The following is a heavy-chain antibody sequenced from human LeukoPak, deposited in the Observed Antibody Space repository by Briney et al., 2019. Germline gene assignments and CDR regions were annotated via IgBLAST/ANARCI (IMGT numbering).Heavy chain of an antibody. CDR1: GFTFSSYS. CDR2: ISSISRTT. CDR3: VRERGLSSASGVDY. V-gene: IGHV3-48*01. J-gene: IGHJ4*02. Sequence: GGSLRLSCAASGFTFSSYSINWVRQAPGKGLEWVSYISSISRTTYYADSVKSRFTISRDNPKNSLYLQMNRLRVQDTPAYYSVRERGLSSASGVDYWGQGSPGDRVL. D-gene: IGHD6-19*01.